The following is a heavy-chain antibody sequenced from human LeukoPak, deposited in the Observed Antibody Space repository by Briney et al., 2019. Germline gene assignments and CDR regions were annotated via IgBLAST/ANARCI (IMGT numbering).Heavy chain of an antibody. Sequence: PGGSLRLSCAASGFTFSSYWMNWVRQAPRKGLEWVATIKEDGSEKYYVDSVKGRFTISRENAKNSLHPQLNSMRVWDTAGYYCAGRGSYLDYWGQGTLVTVSS. CDR3: AGRGSYLDY. D-gene: IGHD1-26*01. CDR1: GFTFSSYW. V-gene: IGHV3-7*01. J-gene: IGHJ4*02. CDR2: IKEDGSEK.